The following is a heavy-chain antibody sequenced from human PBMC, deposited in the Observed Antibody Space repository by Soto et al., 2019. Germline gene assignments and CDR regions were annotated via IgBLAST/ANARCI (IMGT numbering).Heavy chain of an antibody. CDR3: AKGRGGSGSLTPRVDF. V-gene: IGHV3-23*01. Sequence: EVQLLESGGGLVQPGGSLRLSCAASGFTFHNYAMTWVRQAPGKVLEWVSAISGGGDTTSYADSVKGRFTVSRDGSKNTLYLQMSSLRAEDTALYYCAKGRGGSGSLTPRVDFCGQGTLVTVSS. J-gene: IGHJ4*02. D-gene: IGHD3-10*01. CDR2: ISGGGDTT. CDR1: GFTFHNYA.